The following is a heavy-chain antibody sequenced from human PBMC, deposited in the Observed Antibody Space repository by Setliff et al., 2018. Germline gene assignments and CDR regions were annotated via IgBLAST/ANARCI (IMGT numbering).Heavy chain of an antibody. J-gene: IGHJ4*02. CDR3: ARGLAYCGGDCFLRTGFDY. V-gene: IGHV1-69*10. CDR1: GGTFSSYA. CDR2: IIPILGIA. Sequence: AASVQVSCKASGGTFSSYAISWVRQAPGQGLEWMGGIIPILGIANYAQKFQGRVTITADKSTSTAYMELSSLRSEDTAVYYCARGLAYCGGDCFLRTGFDYWGQGTLVTVSS. D-gene: IGHD2-21*02.